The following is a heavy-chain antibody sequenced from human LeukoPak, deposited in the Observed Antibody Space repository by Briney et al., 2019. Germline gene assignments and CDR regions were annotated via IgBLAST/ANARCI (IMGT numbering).Heavy chain of an antibody. CDR2: IYYSGST. CDR1: GGSISSSSYY. D-gene: IGHD3-10*01. J-gene: IGHJ4*02. V-gene: IGHV4-39*01. CDR3: ARQHFNYGLGSYPDY. Sequence: PSETLSLTCTVSGGSISSSSYYWGWIRQPPGKGLEWIGSIYYSGSTYYNPSLKSRVTISVDTSKNQFSLKLSSVTAADTAVYYCARQHFNYGLGSYPDYWGQGTLVTVSS.